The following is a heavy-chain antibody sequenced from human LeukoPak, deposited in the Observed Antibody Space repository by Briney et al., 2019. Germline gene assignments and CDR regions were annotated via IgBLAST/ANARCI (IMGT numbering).Heavy chain of an antibody. CDR3: ASTLDYYDSSGYYYPHFDY. CDR1: GGTFSSYA. Sequence: SVKVSCKASGGTFSSYAISWVRQAPGQGLEWMGRITPIFGTANYAQKFQGRVTITTDESTSTAYMELSSLRSEDTAVYYCASTLDYYDSSGYYYPHFDYWGQGTLVTVSS. D-gene: IGHD3-22*01. V-gene: IGHV1-69*05. J-gene: IGHJ4*02. CDR2: ITPIFGTA.